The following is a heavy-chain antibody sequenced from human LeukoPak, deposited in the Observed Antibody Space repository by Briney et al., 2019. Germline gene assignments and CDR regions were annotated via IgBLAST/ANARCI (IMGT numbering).Heavy chain of an antibody. J-gene: IGHJ4*02. CDR2: ISAYNGNT. CDR3: ARDFREGPVDY. CDR1: GYTFTSYG. Sequence: ASVKVSCKASGYTFTSYGISWVRQAPGQGLEWMGWISAYNGNTNYAQKLQGKVTMTTDTSTSTAYMELRSLRSDDTAVYCCARDFREGPVDYWGQGTLVTVSS. V-gene: IGHV1-18*01.